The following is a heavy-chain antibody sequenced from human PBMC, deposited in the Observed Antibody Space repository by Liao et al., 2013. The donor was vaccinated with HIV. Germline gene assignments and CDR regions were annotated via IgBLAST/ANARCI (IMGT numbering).Heavy chain of an antibody. CDR3: ARVKFYYDSSGYSYYFDY. V-gene: IGHV4-30-4*08. J-gene: IGHJ4*01. D-gene: IGHD3-22*01. Sequence: QVQLQESGPGLVKPSQTLSLTCTVSGGSISSGDYYWSWIRQSPGKGLEWLGYIYYSGSTSNNPSLESRVTISVDMSRNQFSLKLTSVTAADTAVYYCARVKFYYDSSGYSYYFDYWGHGTLVTVSS. CDR2: IYYSGST. CDR1: GGSISSGDYY.